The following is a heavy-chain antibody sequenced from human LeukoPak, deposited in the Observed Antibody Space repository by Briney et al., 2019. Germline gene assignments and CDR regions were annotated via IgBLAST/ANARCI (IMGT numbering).Heavy chain of an antibody. J-gene: IGHJ3*02. CDR3: ARVRGVGMSAVDAFDI. Sequence: PGGSLRLSCAASGFTFSDYSMNWVRQAPGKGLEWVSSISSSSSHIYYADSVKGRFTISRDNAKNSLYLQMNGLRAEDTAVYYCARVRGVGMSAVDAFDIWGQGTMVTVSS. CDR2: ISSSSSHI. D-gene: IGHD2-21*01. CDR1: GFTFSDYS. V-gene: IGHV3-21*01.